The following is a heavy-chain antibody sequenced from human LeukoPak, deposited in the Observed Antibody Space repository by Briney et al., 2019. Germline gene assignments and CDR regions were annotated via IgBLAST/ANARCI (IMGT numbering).Heavy chain of an antibody. J-gene: IGHJ3*02. CDR3: ARARYYDSTGYGAFDI. Sequence: GGSLRLSRAASGFTVSSNYMSWVRQAPGKGLEWVSAIYSGGSTYYADSVKGRFSISRDNSKNTLYLQMNSLRAEDTAVYYCARARYYDSTGYGAFDIWGQGTMVTVSS. V-gene: IGHV3-53*01. CDR1: GFTVSSNY. D-gene: IGHD3-22*01. CDR2: IYSGGST.